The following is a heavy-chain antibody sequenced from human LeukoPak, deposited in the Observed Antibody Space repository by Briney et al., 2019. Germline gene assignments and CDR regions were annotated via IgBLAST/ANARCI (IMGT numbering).Heavy chain of an antibody. D-gene: IGHD6-13*01. V-gene: IGHV1-2*02. J-gene: IGHJ4*02. Sequence: GASVKVSCKASGYTFTGYYMHWVRQAPGQGPEWMGWINPNSGGTNYAQKFQGRVTMTRDTSISTAYMELSRLRSDDTAVYYCARASGYSSSWYRYWGQGTLVTVSS. CDR2: INPNSGGT. CDR3: ARASGYSSSWYRY. CDR1: GYTFTGYY.